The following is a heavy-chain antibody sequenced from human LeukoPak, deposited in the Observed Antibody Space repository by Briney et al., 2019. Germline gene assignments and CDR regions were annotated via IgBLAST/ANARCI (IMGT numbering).Heavy chain of an antibody. V-gene: IGHV4-39*01. J-gene: IGHJ6*03. CDR3: ARQRADYYYYYVDV. CDR2: IYYSETT. Sequence: SETLSLXCTVSGGSINTANYYWGWLRQPPGKGLEWIGSIYYSETTYDNPSLKSRVTISIETSKNQFSLRPSSVTASDTAVYYCARQRADYYYYYVDVWGEGTTVAVS. CDR1: GGSINTANYY.